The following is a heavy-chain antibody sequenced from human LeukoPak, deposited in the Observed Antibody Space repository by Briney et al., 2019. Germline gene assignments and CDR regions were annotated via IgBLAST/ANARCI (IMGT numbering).Heavy chain of an antibody. V-gene: IGHV4-34*01. CDR2: ISHSGGT. CDR1: GGSFSGYY. Sequence: SESLSLTCAVYGGSFSGYYWSWIRQPPGKGLEWIGEISHSGGTNYNASLKSRVTISIDTSKNQFSLKLSSVTAADTAVYYCARAGSGRSGDRVYHYIDVWGKGTTVTVSS. D-gene: IGHD6-19*01. J-gene: IGHJ6*03. CDR3: ARAGSGRSGDRVYHYIDV.